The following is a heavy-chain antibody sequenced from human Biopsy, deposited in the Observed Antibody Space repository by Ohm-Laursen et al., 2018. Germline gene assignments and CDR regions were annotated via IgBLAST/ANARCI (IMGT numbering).Heavy chain of an antibody. CDR2: IWYDGSRQ. CDR1: GFTFSSYG. CDR3: AKGLYSGSYYYDS. J-gene: IGHJ4*02. Sequence: SLRLSCAASGFTFSSYGMHWVRQAPGKGLEWVAVIWYDGSRQYYADSVKGRFTISRDNSKNTVDLQMNSLRAEDTAVYYCAKGLYSGSYYYDSWGQGTLVTVSS. V-gene: IGHV3-33*06. D-gene: IGHD1-26*01.